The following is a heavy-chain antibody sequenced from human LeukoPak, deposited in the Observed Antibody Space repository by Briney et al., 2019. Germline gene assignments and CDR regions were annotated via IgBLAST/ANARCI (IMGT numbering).Heavy chain of an antibody. CDR3: ARGTIAVAGTDFDY. CDR1: GFTFSSYS. D-gene: IGHD6-19*01. J-gene: IGHJ4*02. Sequence: GGSLRLSCAASGFTFSSYSMNWVRQAPGKGLEWVSYISSSSSTIYYADSVKGRFTISRDNAKNSLYLQMNSLRAEDTAVYYCARGTIAVAGTDFDYWGQGTLVTVSS. CDR2: ISSSSSTI. V-gene: IGHV3-48*04.